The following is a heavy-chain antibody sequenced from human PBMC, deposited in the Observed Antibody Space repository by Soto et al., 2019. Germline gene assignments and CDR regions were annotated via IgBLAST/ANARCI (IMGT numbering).Heavy chain of an antibody. CDR2: IIPIFGTA. V-gene: IGHV1-69*01. CDR1: GGTFSSYA. CDR3: AKARGYYDSSGYGYFDY. D-gene: IGHD3-22*01. Sequence: QVQLVQSGAEVKKPGSSVKVSCKASGGTFSSYAISWVRQAPGQGLEWMGGIIPIFGTANYAQKFQGRVTITADESTSTAYMELSILRSEDTAVYYCAKARGYYDSSGYGYFDYWGQGTLVTVSS. J-gene: IGHJ4*02.